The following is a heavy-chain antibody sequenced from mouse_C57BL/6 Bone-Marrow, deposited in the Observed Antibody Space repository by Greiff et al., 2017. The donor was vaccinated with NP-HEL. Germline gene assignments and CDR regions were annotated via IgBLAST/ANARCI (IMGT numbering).Heavy chain of an antibody. Sequence: EVHLVESGGGLVQPGESLKLSCESNEYEFPSHDMSWVRTTPEKRLELVAAINSDGGSTYYPDTMERRFIISRDNTKKTLYLQMSSLRSEDTALYYCAREKSTMVTTHYAMDYWGQGTSVTVSS. V-gene: IGHV5-2*01. J-gene: IGHJ4*01. CDR3: AREKSTMVTTHYAMDY. D-gene: IGHD2-1*01. CDR1: EYEFPSHD. CDR2: INSDGGST.